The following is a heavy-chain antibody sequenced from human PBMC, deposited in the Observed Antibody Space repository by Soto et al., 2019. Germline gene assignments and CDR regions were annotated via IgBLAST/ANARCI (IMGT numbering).Heavy chain of an antibody. CDR2: INHSGST. V-gene: IGHV4-34*01. CDR3: ARTLPLFHSGYDYFDY. J-gene: IGHJ4*02. Sequence: QVQLQQWGAGLLKPSETLSLTCAVYGGSFSGYYWSWIRQPPGKGLEWIGEINHSGSTNYNPSLKSRVTISVDTSKNQFSLKLSSVTAADTAVYYCARTLPLFHSGYDYFDYWGQGTLATVSS. CDR1: GGSFSGYY. D-gene: IGHD5-12*01.